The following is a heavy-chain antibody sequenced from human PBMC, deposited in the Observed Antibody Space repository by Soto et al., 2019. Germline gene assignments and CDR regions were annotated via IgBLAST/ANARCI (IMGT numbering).Heavy chain of an antibody. Sequence: QVQLQQWGAGLLKPSETLSLTCAVYDGSSNNYYWSWIRQPPGKGLEWIGEINHSGSTNYNASLKSRVTISEDTSKKQFSPGLRFVTAADTAVYYCARGGLIRGVLYYWGQGTLVTVSS. CDR3: ARGGLIRGVLYY. D-gene: IGHD3-10*01. J-gene: IGHJ4*02. V-gene: IGHV4-34*01. CDR1: DGSSNNYY. CDR2: INHSGST.